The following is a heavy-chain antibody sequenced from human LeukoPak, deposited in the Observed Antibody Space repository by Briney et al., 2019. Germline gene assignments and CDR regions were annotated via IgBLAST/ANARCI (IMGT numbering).Heavy chain of an antibody. V-gene: IGHV4-30-2*01. CDR3: ARRLYSGNGLDV. CDR1: GGSISSGSYY. Sequence: SQTLSLTCTVSGGSISSGSYYWSWIRQPAGKGLEWLGYISHSGGTYYNPSLRSRVTMSVDRSQNQFSLHLSSVTVADTAVYYCARRLYSGNGLDVWGQGTTVTVSS. D-gene: IGHD5-12*01. CDR2: ISHSGGT. J-gene: IGHJ6*02.